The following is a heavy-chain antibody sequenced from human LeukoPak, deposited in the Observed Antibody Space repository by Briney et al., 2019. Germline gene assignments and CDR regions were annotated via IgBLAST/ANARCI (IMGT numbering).Heavy chain of an antibody. CDR1: GFTFSSYG. CDR2: LSGSDGTT. D-gene: IGHD6-19*01. J-gene: IGHJ4*01. Sequence: PGGSLRLSCAASGFTFSSYGMSWVRQAPGKGLEWVSTLSGSDGTTYYAGSVKGRFTVSRDNTKNTFYLQMNSLRAEDTAVYYCAKRAPLYSSTPGNYFDSWGHGTLVTVSS. CDR3: AKRAPLYSSTPGNYFDS. V-gene: IGHV3-23*01.